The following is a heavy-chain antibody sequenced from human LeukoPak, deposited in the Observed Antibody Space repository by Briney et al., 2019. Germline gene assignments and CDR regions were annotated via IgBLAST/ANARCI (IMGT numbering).Heavy chain of an antibody. CDR2: INGDGSTA. V-gene: IGHV3-74*01. Sequence: GGSLRLSCAASGFTFNTNWMHWVRQAPGKGLVWVSCINGDGSTATYADSVKGRFTISRDNAKNTVYLQINNLRAEDTAVYYCARDRYYVPGNWGQGTLVTVSS. D-gene: IGHD3-10*02. CDR3: ARDRYYVPGN. CDR1: GFTFNTNW. J-gene: IGHJ4*02.